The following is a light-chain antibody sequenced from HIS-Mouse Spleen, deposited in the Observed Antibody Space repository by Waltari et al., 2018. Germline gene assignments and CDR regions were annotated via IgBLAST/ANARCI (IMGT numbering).Light chain of an antibody. Sequence: SYELTQPPSVSVSLGQTARLTFSGDALPKKYSYWYQPKSGQAPVLVIYEDIKRPSGITEGFSGSSSGTMATLTISGAQVEDEADYYCYSTDSSGNHRVFGGGTKLTVL. V-gene: IGLV3-10*01. CDR1: ALPKKY. CDR3: YSTDSSGNHRV. CDR2: EDI. J-gene: IGLJ2*01.